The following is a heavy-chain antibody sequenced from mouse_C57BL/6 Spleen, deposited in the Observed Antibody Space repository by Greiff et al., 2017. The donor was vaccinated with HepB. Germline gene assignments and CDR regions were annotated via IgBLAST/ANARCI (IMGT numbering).Heavy chain of an antibody. CDR3: ARGKTGPYYFDY. V-gene: IGHV1-69*01. Sequence: QVQLQQPGAELVMPGASVKLSCKASGYTFTSYWMHWVKQRPGQGLEWIGEIDPSDSYTNYNQKFKGKSTLTVDKSSSTAYMQLSSPTSEDSAVYYCARGKTGPYYFDYWGQGTTLTVSS. J-gene: IGHJ2*01. CDR2: IDPSDSYT. CDR1: GYTFTSYW. D-gene: IGHD4-1*01.